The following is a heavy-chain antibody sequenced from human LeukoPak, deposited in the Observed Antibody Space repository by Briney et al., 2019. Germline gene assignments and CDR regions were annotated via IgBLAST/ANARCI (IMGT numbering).Heavy chain of an antibody. Sequence: ASVKVSCKASGYTFTGYYMHWVRQAPGQGLEWMGWINPNTGGTNYAQKFQGWVTMTRDTSIGTAYMELSRLRSDDTAVYYCARGGYGDSVGWFDPWGQGTLVTVSS. D-gene: IGHD4-17*01. CDR3: ARGGYGDSVGWFDP. V-gene: IGHV1-2*04. J-gene: IGHJ5*02. CDR1: GYTFTGYY. CDR2: INPNTGGT.